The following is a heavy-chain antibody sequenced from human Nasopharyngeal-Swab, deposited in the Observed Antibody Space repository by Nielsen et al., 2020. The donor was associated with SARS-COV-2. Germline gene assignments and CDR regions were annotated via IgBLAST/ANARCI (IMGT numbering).Heavy chain of an antibody. J-gene: IGHJ5*02. Sequence: SETLSLTRTVSGGSITSYYWGWIRQLPAKGLDWIGYTFHSGNTNYNPSLKGRVTFSVDTSKNQFSLRLSSVTAADSAVYYCARPTLGYSSFWFDPWGQGTLVTVSS. V-gene: IGHV4-59*01. CDR1: GGSITSYY. CDR2: TFHSGNT. CDR3: ARPTLGYSSFWFDP. D-gene: IGHD6-19*01.